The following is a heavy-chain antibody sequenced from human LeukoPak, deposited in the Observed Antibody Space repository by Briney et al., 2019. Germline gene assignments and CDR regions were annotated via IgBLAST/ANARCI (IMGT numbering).Heavy chain of an antibody. V-gene: IGHV3-15*01. J-gene: IGHJ4*02. D-gene: IGHD6-13*01. CDR3: AKVPRWQQLTQGFDY. Sequence: GGSLRLSCAASGFTFSNAWMSWVRQAPGKGLEWGGRIKSKTDGGTTDYAAPVKGRFTISREDSKNTLYLQMNSLRAEDTAVYYCAKVPRWQQLTQGFDYWGQGTLVTVSS. CDR1: GFTFSNAW. CDR2: IKSKTDGGTT.